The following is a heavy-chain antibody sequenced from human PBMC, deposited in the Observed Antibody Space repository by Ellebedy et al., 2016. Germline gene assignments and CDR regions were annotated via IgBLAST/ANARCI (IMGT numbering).Heavy chain of an antibody. CDR1: GFAFSDNY. V-gene: IGHV3-11*01. Sequence: GGSLRLSXTVSGFAFSDNYMSWIRQAPGKGLEWISKISPTSNTIYHADSVKGRFTISRDNAKKYVYLEMNNLRAEDTALYYCGKDMENYYGLDVWGQGTTVTVAS. CDR3: GKDMENYYGLDV. CDR2: ISPTSNTI. D-gene: IGHD1-1*01. J-gene: IGHJ6*02.